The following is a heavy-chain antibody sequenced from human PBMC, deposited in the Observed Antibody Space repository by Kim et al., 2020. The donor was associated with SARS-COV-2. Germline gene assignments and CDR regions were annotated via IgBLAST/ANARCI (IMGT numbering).Heavy chain of an antibody. V-gene: IGHV3-15*01. CDR2: T. D-gene: IGHD3-10*01. CDR3: TPRGNLSPFDY. Sequence: TDYAAPVKGRFTISRDDSKNTLYLQMNSLKTEDTAVYYCTPRGNLSPFDYWGQGTLVTVSS. J-gene: IGHJ4*02.